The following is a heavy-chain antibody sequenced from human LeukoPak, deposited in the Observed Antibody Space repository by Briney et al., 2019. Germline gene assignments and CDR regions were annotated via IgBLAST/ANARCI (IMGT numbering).Heavy chain of an antibody. CDR3: ARGSRGLGSGSYYNMVSNWFDP. CDR2: IYYSGST. D-gene: IGHD3-10*01. Sequence: SETLSLTCTVSGGSISSSSYYWGWIRQPPGKGLEWIGSIYYSGSTYYNPSLKSRVTISVDTSKNQFSLKLSSVTAADTAVYYCARGSRGLGSGSYYNMVSNWFDPWGQGTLVTVSS. V-gene: IGHV4-39*07. CDR1: GGSISSSSYY. J-gene: IGHJ5*02.